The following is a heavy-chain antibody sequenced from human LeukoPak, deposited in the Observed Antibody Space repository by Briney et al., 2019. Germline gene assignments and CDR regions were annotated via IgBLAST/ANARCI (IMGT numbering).Heavy chain of an antibody. CDR2: INPNSGGT. CDR3: ARFNPGVSFDY. Sequence: ASVKVSCKTSGYTFTAYYMHWVRQAPGQGLEWMGWINPNSGGTKSAERFQGRVSMTRDTSISTAYMELSSLRYDDTAVYYCARFNPGVSFDYWGQGTLVTVSS. J-gene: IGHJ4*02. V-gene: IGHV1-2*02. CDR1: GYTFTAYY. D-gene: IGHD2-8*01.